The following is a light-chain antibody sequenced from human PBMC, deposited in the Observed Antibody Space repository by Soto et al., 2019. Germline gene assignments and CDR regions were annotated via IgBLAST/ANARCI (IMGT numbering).Light chain of an antibody. CDR1: SSNIGAGYD. CDR3: QSYDSSLSVLYL. J-gene: IGLJ1*01. V-gene: IGLV1-40*01. CDR2: GNS. Sequence: QSVLTKPPSVSGAPGQRVTISCTGSSSNIGAGYDVHWYQQLPGTAPKLLIYGNSNRPSGVPDRFSGSKSGTSASLAITGLQAEDEADYYCQSYDSSLSVLYLFGTGTKLTVL.